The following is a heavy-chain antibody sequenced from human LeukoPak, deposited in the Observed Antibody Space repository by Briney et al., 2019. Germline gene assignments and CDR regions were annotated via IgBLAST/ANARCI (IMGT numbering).Heavy chain of an antibody. CDR3: ASCLSYYYDTSGHQVREAFDI. CDR1: GGSFSGYY. J-gene: IGHJ3*02. Sequence: PLETLSLTCAVYGGSFSGYYWSWIRQPPGKGLEWIGGINHSGNTDYNPSLKSRVTISVDTSKNQFSLKLSSVTAADTAVYYCASCLSYYYDTSGHQVREAFDIWGQGTMVTVSS. CDR2: INHSGNT. D-gene: IGHD3-22*01. V-gene: IGHV4-34*01.